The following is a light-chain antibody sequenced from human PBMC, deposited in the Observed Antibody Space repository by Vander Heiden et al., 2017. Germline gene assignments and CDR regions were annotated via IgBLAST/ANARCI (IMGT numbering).Light chain of an antibody. CDR1: QGIRND. Sequence: ANQMPPSPSSLSASVGDRVTITCRASQGIRNDLGWYQQKPWKDPKLLIYAASRLQSGVPSRFSGSGSGTDFTLTISSLQPEDFATYYCLQDYNYPPTFGQGTKVEIK. CDR3: LQDYNYPPT. CDR2: AAS. V-gene: IGKV1-6*01. J-gene: IGKJ1*01.